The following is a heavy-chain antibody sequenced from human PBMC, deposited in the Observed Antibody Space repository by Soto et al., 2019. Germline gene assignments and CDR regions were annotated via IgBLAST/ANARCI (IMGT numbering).Heavy chain of an antibody. Sequence: QVQLVQSGAEVKKPGASVKVSCKASGYTFTNYGISWVRQAPGQGLEWMGWISAYNGNTNYAQTLQGRVTMTTDTSTSTAYMELRSLRSDDTAMYYCARDQDSIQYAGIDYWGQGTLVTVSS. CDR3: ARDQDSIQYAGIDY. V-gene: IGHV1-18*01. J-gene: IGHJ4*02. D-gene: IGHD2-2*01. CDR2: ISAYNGNT. CDR1: GYTFTNYG.